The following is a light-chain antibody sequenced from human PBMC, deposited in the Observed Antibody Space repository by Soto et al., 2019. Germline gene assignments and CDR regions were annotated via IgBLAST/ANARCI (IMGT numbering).Light chain of an antibody. CDR2: GAS. J-gene: IGKJ2*01. CDR3: QHYNRLPPT. V-gene: IGKV3-20*01. CDR1: QNIIAN. Sequence: EIVLTQSPGTLSLSLGERATLSFRASQNIIANLAWYQQKPGQAPRLLIYGASTRATGVPDRLSGSGSGADFTLTINRLEPEDFAVYFCQHYNRLPPTYGQGTKLEVK.